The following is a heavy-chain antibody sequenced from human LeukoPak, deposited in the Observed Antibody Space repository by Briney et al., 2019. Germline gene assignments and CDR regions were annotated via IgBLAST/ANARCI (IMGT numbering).Heavy chain of an antibody. CDR3: ARIERCDY. V-gene: IGHV3-23*01. D-gene: IGHD5-24*01. CDR1: GFTFSNYV. CDR2: ISGDGTTT. Sequence: GGSLRLSCAASGFTFSNYVMTWVRQAPGKGLEWVAVISGDGTTTVYADSVKGRFTISRDTSKNTMYLQMSSLRVEDTAVYYCARIERCDYWGHGTLVTVSS. J-gene: IGHJ4*01.